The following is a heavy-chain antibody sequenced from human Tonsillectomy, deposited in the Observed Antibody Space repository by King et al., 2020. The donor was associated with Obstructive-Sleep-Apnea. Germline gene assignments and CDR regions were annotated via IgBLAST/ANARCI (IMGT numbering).Heavy chain of an antibody. J-gene: IGHJ6*02. CDR2: ISAYNGNT. CDR1: GYTFTSYG. Sequence: VQLVQSGAEVKKPGASVKVSCKASGYTFTSYGISWVRQAPGQGLEWMGWISAYNGNTNYAQKLQGRVTMTTDTSTSTAYMELRSLRSDDTAVYYCARGSPSPLPYDILTGYYPNYYYGMDVWGQGTTVTVSS. CDR3: ARGSPSPLPYDILTGYYPNYYYGMDV. V-gene: IGHV1-18*01. D-gene: IGHD3-9*01.